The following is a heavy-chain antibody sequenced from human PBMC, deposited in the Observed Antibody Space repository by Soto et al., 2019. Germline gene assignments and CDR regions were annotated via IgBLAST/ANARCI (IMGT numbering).Heavy chain of an antibody. CDR1: GYTFTSYY. V-gene: IGHV1-46*01. J-gene: IGHJ3*02. CDR3: AREEITMIVADPFDI. Sequence: ASVKVSCKASGYTFTSYYMHWVRQAPGQGLEWMGIINPSGGSTSYAQKFQGRVTMTRDTSTSTVYMELSSLRSEDTAVYYCAREEITMIVADPFDIWGQGTMVTVSS. CDR2: INPSGGST. D-gene: IGHD3-22*01.